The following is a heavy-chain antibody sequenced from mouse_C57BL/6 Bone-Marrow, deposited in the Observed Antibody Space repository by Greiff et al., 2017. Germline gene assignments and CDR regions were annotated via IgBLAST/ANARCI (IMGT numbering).Heavy chain of an antibody. Sequence: EVMLVESGGGLVQPKGSLKLSCAASGFTFNTYAMHWVRQAPGKGLEWVARISSKSSNYATYYADSVKDRFTISRDDSQSMLYLQMNTLKTEDTAMYSCVGEDGRGWDYWGKGTTLTVSS. CDR3: VGEDGRGWDY. V-gene: IGHV10-3*01. J-gene: IGHJ2*01. CDR1: GFTFNTYA. CDR2: ISSKSSNYAT. D-gene: IGHD1-1*02.